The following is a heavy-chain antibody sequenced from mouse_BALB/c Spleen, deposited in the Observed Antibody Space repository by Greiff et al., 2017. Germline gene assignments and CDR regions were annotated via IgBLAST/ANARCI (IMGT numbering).Heavy chain of an antibody. CDR1: GFAFSSYD. V-gene: IGHV5-12-1*01. D-gene: IGHD2-1*01. CDR3: ARHKGGNHWYFDV. CDR2: ISSGGGST. Sequence: EVMLVESGGGLVKPGGSLKLSCAASGFAFSSYDMSWVRQTPEKRLEWVAYISSGGGSTYYPDTVKGRFTISRDNAKNTLYLQMSSLKSEDTAMYYCARHKGGNHWYFDVWGAGTTVTVSS. J-gene: IGHJ1*01.